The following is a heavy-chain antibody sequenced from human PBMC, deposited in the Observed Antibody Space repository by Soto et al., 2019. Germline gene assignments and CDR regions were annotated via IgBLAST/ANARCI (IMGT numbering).Heavy chain of an antibody. J-gene: IGHJ4*02. Sequence: GGSLRLSCAASGFTFSSYWMHWVRQAPGKGLVWVSRINSDGRSTTYADSVKGRFTISRDNAKNTLYLQMNSLSAEDTAVYFCAKGYSGYDYANWGQGSLVTVSS. V-gene: IGHV3-74*01. D-gene: IGHD5-12*01. CDR3: AKGYSGYDYAN. CDR1: GFTFSSYW. CDR2: INSDGRST.